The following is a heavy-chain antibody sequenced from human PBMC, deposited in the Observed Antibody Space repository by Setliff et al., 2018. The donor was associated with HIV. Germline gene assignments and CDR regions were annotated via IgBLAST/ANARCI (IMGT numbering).Heavy chain of an antibody. CDR1: GFTFSDYY. J-gene: IGHJ4*02. D-gene: IGHD4-17*01. V-gene: IGHV3-11*04. CDR3: ARSPYGDYGLDY. CDR2: ISSRGSTI. Sequence: PGGSLRLSCAASGFTFSDYYMSWIRQAPGKGLEWVSYISSRGSTIYYADSVKGRFAISRDNAKNSLYLQMNTLRAEDTAVYFCARSPYGDYGLDYWGQGTLVTVSS.